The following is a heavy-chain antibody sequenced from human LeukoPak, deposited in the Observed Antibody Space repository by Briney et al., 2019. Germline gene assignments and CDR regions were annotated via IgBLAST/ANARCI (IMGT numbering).Heavy chain of an antibody. V-gene: IGHV1-18*01. CDR1: GYTFTSYG. Sequence: GASVKVSCKASGYTFTSYGISWVRQAPGQGLEWMGWISAYNGNTNYAQKLQGRVTITTDTSTSTAYMELRSLRSDDTAVYYCARSGYYDSSGYYYGYWGQGTLVTVSS. CDR2: ISAYNGNT. D-gene: IGHD3-22*01. CDR3: ARSGYYDSSGYYYGY. J-gene: IGHJ4*02.